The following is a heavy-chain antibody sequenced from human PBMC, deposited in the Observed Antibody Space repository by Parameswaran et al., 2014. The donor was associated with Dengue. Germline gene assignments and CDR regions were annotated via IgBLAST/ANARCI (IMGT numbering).Heavy chain of an antibody. J-gene: IGHJ3*02. D-gene: IGHD6-19*01. Sequence: WIRQPPGKGLEWVAAISYDGSTTYYADSVKGRFTISRDNTKNTLYLQMNSLRAEDTALYYCARDIAVGGRTVKAFDIWGQGTMVTVSS. V-gene: IGHV3-30*16. CDR2: ISYDGSTT. CDR3: ARDIAVGGRTVKAFDI.